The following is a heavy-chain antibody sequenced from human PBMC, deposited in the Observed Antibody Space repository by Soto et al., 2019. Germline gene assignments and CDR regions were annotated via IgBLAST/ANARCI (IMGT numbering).Heavy chain of an antibody. V-gene: IGHV3-48*01. D-gene: IGHD6-19*01. CDR2: IISGRRTI. CDR1: GFTFRSNW. J-gene: IGHJ4*02. CDR3: AKQGAVSSDFDH. Sequence: GGSLRLSCVASGFTFRSNWMHWVRQGPGKGLVWVSYIISGRRTIYYADSVKGRFTISRDNAKNSLYLQMNNLRADDTAIYYCAKQGAVSSDFDHWGQGALVTVSS.